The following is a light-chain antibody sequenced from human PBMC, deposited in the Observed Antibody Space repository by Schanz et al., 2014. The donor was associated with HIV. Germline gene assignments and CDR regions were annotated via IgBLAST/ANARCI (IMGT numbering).Light chain of an antibody. CDR3: SSYTSTSTLVI. J-gene: IGLJ2*01. V-gene: IGLV2-8*01. Sequence: QSALTQPPAASGSPGQSVTISCTEASGDVSVHNYVSWYQQHPGKAPKLIIFDVSERPSAVPDRFSGSKSGNTASQTVSGLQPEDEADYYCSSYTSTSTLVIFGGGTKLTVL. CDR2: DVS. CDR1: SGDVSVHNY.